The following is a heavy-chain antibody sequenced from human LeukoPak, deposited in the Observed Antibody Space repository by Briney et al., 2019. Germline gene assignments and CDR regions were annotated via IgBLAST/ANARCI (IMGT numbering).Heavy chain of an antibody. CDR3: ARGAVDTAMVCDY. CDR2: INPNSGGT. Sequence: ASVKVSCKASGYTFTGYYMHWVRQAPGQGLEWMGWINPNSGGTNYAQKFQGRVTMTRDTSISTAYMELSRLRSDDTAVYYCARGAVDTAMVCDYWGQGTLVTVSS. V-gene: IGHV1-2*02. CDR1: GYTFTGYY. D-gene: IGHD5-18*01. J-gene: IGHJ4*02.